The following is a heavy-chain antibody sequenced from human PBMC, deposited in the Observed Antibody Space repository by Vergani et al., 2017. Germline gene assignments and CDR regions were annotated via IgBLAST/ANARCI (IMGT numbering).Heavy chain of an antibody. D-gene: IGHD4-17*01. V-gene: IGHV3-66*02. CDR3: ARGMTTETTDLDGFDI. CDR1: SFSVSSHY. J-gene: IGHJ3*02. Sequence: LVESGRGLVQPGGSLRLSCAASSFSVSSHYMTWVRQAPGKGLEWVSTINIGGRTSYADSVKGRLTLTRDDSKNTLHLQMNSLRPEDTAVYYCARGMTTETTDLDGFDIWGQGTMVSVSS. CDR2: INIGGRT.